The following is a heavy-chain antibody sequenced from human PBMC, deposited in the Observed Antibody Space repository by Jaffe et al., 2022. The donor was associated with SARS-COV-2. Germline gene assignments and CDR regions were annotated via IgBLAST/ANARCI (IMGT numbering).Heavy chain of an antibody. CDR3: ARGDRVVVVPAAIGSEDGMDV. D-gene: IGHD2-2*01. J-gene: IGHJ6*02. V-gene: IGHV3-74*01. CDR1: GFTFSSYW. Sequence: EVQLVESGGGLVQPGGSLRLSCAASGFTFSSYWMHWVRQAPGKGLVWVSRINSDGSSTSYADSVKGRFTISRDNAKNTLYLQMNSLRAEDTAVYYCARGDRVVVVPAAIGSEDGMDVWGQGTTVTVSS. CDR2: INSDGSST.